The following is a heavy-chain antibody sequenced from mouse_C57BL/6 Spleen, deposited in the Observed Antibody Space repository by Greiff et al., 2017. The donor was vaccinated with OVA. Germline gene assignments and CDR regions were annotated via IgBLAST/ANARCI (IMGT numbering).Heavy chain of an antibody. V-gene: IGHV1-55*01. J-gene: IGHJ3*01. D-gene: IGHD3-2*02. CDR3: ARGIDSSGYWFAY. CDR1: GYTFTSYW. CDR2: IYPGSGST. Sequence: VQLQQPGAELVKPGASVKMSCKASGYTFTSYWITWVKQRPGQGLEWIGDIYPGSGSTNYNEKFKSKATLTVDTSSSTAYMQLSSLTSEDSAVYYCARGIDSSGYWFAYWGQGTLVTVSA.